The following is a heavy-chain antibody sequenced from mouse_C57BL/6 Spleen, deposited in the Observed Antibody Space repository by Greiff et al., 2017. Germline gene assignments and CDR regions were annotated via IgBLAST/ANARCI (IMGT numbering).Heavy chain of an antibody. D-gene: IGHD3-2*02. V-gene: IGHV1-59*01. CDR1: GYTFTSYW. Sequence: VQLQQPGAELVRPGTSVKLSCKASGYTFTSYWMHWVKQRPGQGLEWIGVIDPSDSYTNYNQKFKGKATLTVDTSSSTAYMQLSSLTSEDSAVYYCARSKTAHAFDYWGQGTTLTVSS. CDR2: IDPSDSYT. CDR3: ARSKTAHAFDY. J-gene: IGHJ2*01.